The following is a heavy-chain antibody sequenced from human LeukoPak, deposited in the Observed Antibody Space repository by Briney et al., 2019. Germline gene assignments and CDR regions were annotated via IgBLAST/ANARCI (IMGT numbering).Heavy chain of an antibody. J-gene: IGHJ4*02. V-gene: IGHV3-7*01. CDR3: ARIDYYDCSGYSYYFDY. Sequence: GGSLRLSCAASGFTFSSYWMSWVRQAPGKGLEWVANIKQDGSEKYYVDSVKGRFTISRDNAKNSLYLQMNSLRAEDTAVYYCARIDYYDCSGYSYYFDYWGQGTLVTVSS. CDR2: IKQDGSEK. D-gene: IGHD3-22*01. CDR1: GFTFSSYW.